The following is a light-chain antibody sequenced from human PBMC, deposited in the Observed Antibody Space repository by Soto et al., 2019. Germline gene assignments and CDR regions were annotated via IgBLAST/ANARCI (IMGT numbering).Light chain of an antibody. CDR2: EVS. CDR3: SSYAGNKNVV. J-gene: IGLJ2*01. CDR1: SSDVGGYTY. Sequence: QSALTQPPSASGSPGQSVTISCTGTSSDVGGYTYVSWYQQQPGKAPKLIIYEVSERPSGVPDRFSGSKSGNTASLTVSGLQAADEADYYCSSYAGNKNVVFGGGTKVTVL. V-gene: IGLV2-8*01.